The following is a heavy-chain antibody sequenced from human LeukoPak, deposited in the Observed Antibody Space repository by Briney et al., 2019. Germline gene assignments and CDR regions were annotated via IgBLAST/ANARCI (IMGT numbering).Heavy chain of an antibody. CDR3: AKGSSWYGRSDDY. CDR2: ISGSGGST. CDR1: GFTFSGYA. D-gene: IGHD6-13*01. V-gene: IGHV3-23*01. J-gene: IGHJ4*02. Sequence: PGGSLRLSCAASGFTFSGYAMSWVRQAPGKGLEWVSAISGSGGSTYYADSVKGRFTISRDNSKNTLYLQMNSLRAEDTAVYYCAKGSSWYGRSDDYWGQGTLVTVSS.